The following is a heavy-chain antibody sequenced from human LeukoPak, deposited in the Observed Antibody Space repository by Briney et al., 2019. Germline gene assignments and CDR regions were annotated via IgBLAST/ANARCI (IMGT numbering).Heavy chain of an antibody. CDR2: IYYSGST. CDR1: GGSISSDC. J-gene: IGHJ5*02. V-gene: IGHV4-59*01. D-gene: IGHD2-15*01. CDR3: ARDRGYCSGGSCYRWFDP. Sequence: SGTLSLTCTVSGGSISSDCWSWIRQPPGKGLEWIGYIYYSGSTNYNPSLKSRVTISVDTSKNQFSLKLSSVTAADTAVYYCARDRGYCSGGSCYRWFDPWGQGTLVTVSS.